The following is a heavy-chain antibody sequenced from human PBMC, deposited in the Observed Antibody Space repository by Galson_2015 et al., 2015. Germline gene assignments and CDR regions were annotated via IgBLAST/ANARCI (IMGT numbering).Heavy chain of an antibody. CDR3: ARESSGSYYEAFDI. D-gene: IGHD1-26*01. Sequence: SVKVSCKASGYTFTSYAMHWVRQAPGQRLEWMGWINAGNGNTKYSQKFQGRVTITRDTSASTAYMELSSLRSEDTAVYYCARESSGSYYEAFDIWGQGTMVTVSS. J-gene: IGHJ3*02. CDR1: GYTFTSYA. CDR2: INAGNGNT. V-gene: IGHV1-3*01.